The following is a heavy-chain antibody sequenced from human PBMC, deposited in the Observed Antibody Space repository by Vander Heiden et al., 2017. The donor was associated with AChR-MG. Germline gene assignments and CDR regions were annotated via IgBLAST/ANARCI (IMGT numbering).Heavy chain of an antibody. CDR1: GFTFSSYA. CDR2: ISGSGGST. D-gene: IGHD3-10*01. J-gene: IGHJ6*02. CDR3: AKGATRGEYYYYGMDV. Sequence: EVQLLESGGGLVQPGGSLRLSCAASGFTFSSYAMSVVRQAPGKGLGWVSAISGSGGSTYYADSMKGRFTISRDNSKNTLYLQMNSLRAEDTAVYYCAKGATRGEYYYYGMDVWGQGTTVTVSS. V-gene: IGHV3-23*01.